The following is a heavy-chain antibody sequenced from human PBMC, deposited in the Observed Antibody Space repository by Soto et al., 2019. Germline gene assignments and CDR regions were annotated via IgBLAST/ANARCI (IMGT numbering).Heavy chain of an antibody. Sequence: NPSETLSLTCAVYGGSFSGYYWSWIRQPPGKGLEWIGEINHSGSTNYNPSLKSRVTISVDTSKNQFSLKLSSVTAADTAVYYCARARLYSSSWLQRQPFDYWGQGTLVTVSS. CDR1: GGSFSGYY. D-gene: IGHD6-13*01. CDR2: INHSGST. J-gene: IGHJ4*02. V-gene: IGHV4-34*01. CDR3: ARARLYSSSWLQRQPFDY.